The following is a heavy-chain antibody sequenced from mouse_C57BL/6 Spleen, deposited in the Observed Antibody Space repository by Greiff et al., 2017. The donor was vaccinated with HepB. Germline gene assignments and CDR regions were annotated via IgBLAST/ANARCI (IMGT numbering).Heavy chain of an antibody. CDR1: GFTFSSYA. V-gene: IGHV5-4*01. J-gene: IGHJ2*01. D-gene: IGHD1-1*01. CDR3: ARDRGYGSSWNY. Sequence: EVKVEESGGGLVKPGGSLKLSCAASGFTFSSYAMSWVRQTPEKRLEWVATISDGGSYTYYPDNVKGRFTISRDNAKNNLYLQMSHLKSEDTAMYYCARDRGYGSSWNYWGQGTTLTVSS. CDR2: ISDGGSYT.